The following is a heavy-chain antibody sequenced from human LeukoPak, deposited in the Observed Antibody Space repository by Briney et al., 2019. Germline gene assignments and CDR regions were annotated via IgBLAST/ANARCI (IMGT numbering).Heavy chain of an antibody. J-gene: IGHJ3*02. CDR3: AKVRDTRDWYKDAFDI. Sequence: GGSLRLSCAASGFTFTSYAMSWVRQAPGKGLEWVSAITGTGGSTCYAASVKGRFTVSRDNSKNTLYLQMSSLRAEDTAMYYCAKVRDTRDWYKDAFDIWGQGTRVTVSS. CDR2: ITGTGGST. V-gene: IGHV3-23*01. CDR1: GFTFTSYA. D-gene: IGHD6-19*01.